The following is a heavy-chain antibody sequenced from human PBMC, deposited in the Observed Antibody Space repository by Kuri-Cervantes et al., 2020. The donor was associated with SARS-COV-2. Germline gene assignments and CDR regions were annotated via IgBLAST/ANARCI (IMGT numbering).Heavy chain of an antibody. Sequence: ASVKVSCKASGYTFTSYDINWVRQATGQGLEWMGWMNPNSGNTGYAQKFQGRVTITRNTTISTAYMELSSLRSEDTAVYYCARDLVVPAASGTDYWGQGTLVTVSS. CDR3: ARDLVVPAASGTDY. V-gene: IGHV1-8*03. D-gene: IGHD2-2*01. CDR1: GYTFTSYD. CDR2: MNPNSGNT. J-gene: IGHJ4*02.